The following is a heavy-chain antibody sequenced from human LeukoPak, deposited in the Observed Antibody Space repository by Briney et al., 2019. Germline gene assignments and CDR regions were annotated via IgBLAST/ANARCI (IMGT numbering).Heavy chain of an antibody. J-gene: IGHJ6*03. CDR2: IYYSGST. Sequence: SETLSLTCTVSGGSISSSSYYWGWIRQPPGKGLEWIGSIYYSGSTYYNPSLKSRVTISVDTSKNQFSLKLSSVTAADTAVYYCARRRDIVVVPAAIYYYMDVWGKGTTVTVSS. D-gene: IGHD2-2*01. V-gene: IGHV4-39*01. CDR3: ARRRDIVVVPAAIYYYMDV. CDR1: GGSISSSSYY.